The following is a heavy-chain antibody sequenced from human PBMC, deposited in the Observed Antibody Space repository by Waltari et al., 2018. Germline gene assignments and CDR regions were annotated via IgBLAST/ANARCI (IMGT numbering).Heavy chain of an antibody. CDR3: ARLGDLRFGKHLDPNDY. Sequence: QVQLQQWGAGLLKPSETLALTCAVHGGSFRGYYRCWTRQPPGKGLEWIGEIQHSGSTNYNPSLKSRVTISVDTSKNQFSLKLSSVTAADTAVYYCARLGDLRFGKHLDPNDYWGQGTLVTVSS. D-gene: IGHD3-10*01. CDR1: GGSFRGYY. CDR2: IQHSGST. V-gene: IGHV4-34*01. J-gene: IGHJ4*02.